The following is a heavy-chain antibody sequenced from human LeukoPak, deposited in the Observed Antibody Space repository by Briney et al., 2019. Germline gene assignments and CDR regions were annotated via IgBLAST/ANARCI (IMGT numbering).Heavy chain of an antibody. CDR2: IYHSGST. Sequence: SETLSLTCTVSGYSISSGYYWGWIRQPPGKGLEWIGSIYHSGSTYYNPSLKSRVTISVDTSKNHFSLKLSSVTAADTAVYYCATNPIVVVTLGAFDIWGQGTMVTVSS. V-gene: IGHV4-38-2*02. J-gene: IGHJ3*02. D-gene: IGHD3-22*01. CDR1: GYSISSGYY. CDR3: ATNPIVVVTLGAFDI.